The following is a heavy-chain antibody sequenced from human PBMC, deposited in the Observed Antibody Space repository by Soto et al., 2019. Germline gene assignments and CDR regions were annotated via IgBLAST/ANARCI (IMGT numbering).Heavy chain of an antibody. V-gene: IGHV3-11*01. CDR1: GFTFSDYY. CDR2: ISSSGSTI. J-gene: IGHJ3*02. CDR3: ARFSDDFWSGYLVNDAFDI. Sequence: GGSLRLSCAASGFTFSDYYMSWIRQAPGKGLEWVSYISSSGSTIYYADSVKGRFTISRDNAKNSLYLQMNSLRAEDTAVYYCARFSDDFWSGYLVNDAFDIWGQGTMVTVSS. D-gene: IGHD3-3*01.